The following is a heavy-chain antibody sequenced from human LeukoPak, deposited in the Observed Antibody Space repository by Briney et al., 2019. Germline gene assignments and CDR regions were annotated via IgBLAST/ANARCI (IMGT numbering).Heavy chain of an antibody. V-gene: IGHV3-7*01. Sequence: PGGSLRLSCAASGFTFSNSWMTWVRQAPGKGLECVANIKQDGSEKYYVDSVTGRFTISRDNAKNSLYLQMNGLRAEDTAVYYCARGITLLLDPWGQGTLVTVSS. CDR3: ARGITLLLDP. J-gene: IGHJ5*02. CDR1: GFTFSNSW. CDR2: IKQDGSEK. D-gene: IGHD1-14*01.